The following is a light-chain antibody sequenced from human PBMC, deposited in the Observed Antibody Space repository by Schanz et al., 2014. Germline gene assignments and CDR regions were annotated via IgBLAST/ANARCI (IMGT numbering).Light chain of an antibody. CDR1: QYISTY. Sequence: DTQMTQSPASLSAFVGDRVTITCRASQYISTYVNWYQQKPGKAPKLLIYGASKLQPGVPSRFSGSGTGTEFSLTVTSLQPEDFATYYCQQSYYTPPTFGGGTKVEIK. CDR2: GAS. CDR3: QQSYYTPPT. J-gene: IGKJ4*01. V-gene: IGKV1-39*01.